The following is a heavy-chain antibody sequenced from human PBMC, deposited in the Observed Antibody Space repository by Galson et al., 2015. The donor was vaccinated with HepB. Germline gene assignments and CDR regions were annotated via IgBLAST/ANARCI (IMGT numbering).Heavy chain of an antibody. D-gene: IGHD6-6*01. Sequence: TLSLTCAVSGGSISSGGYSWSWIRQPPGKGLEWIGYIYHSGSTYYNPSLKSRVTISVDRSKNQFSLKLSSVTAADTAVYYCARGEYSSSSRGVYFDYWGQGTLATVSS. J-gene: IGHJ4*02. CDR1: GGSISSGGYS. V-gene: IGHV4-30-2*01. CDR2: IYHSGST. CDR3: ARGEYSSSSRGVYFDY.